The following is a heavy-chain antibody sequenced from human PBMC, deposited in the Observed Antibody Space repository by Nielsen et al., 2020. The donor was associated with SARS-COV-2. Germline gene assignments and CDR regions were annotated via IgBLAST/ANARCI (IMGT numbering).Heavy chain of an antibody. J-gene: IGHJ4*02. CDR1: GFTFNNYG. V-gene: IGHV3-7*03. CDR2: INPDGSEK. D-gene: IGHD1-26*01. CDR3: ARDPIGGARPYYFDY. Sequence: GESLKISCAASGFTFNNYGFDWVRQAPGKGLEWVATINPDGSEKYYVDSVKGRFTISRDNAKNSLYLQMNRLRAEDTAVFYCARDPIGGARPYYFDYWGQGTLVTVSS.